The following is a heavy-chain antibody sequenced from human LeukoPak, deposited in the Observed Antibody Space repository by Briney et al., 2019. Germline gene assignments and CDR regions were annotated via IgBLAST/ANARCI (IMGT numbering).Heavy chain of an antibody. CDR3: ARDHAVYYYGSGSYSAL. Sequence: GGSLRLSCAASGFTFSSYAMHWVRQAPGKGLEWVAAISYDGSNKYYADSVKGRFTISRDNSKNTLYLQMNSLRAEDTAVYYCARDHAVYYYGSGSYSALRGQGTLVTVSS. J-gene: IGHJ1*01. D-gene: IGHD3-10*01. CDR2: ISYDGSNK. V-gene: IGHV3-30*04. CDR1: GFTFSSYA.